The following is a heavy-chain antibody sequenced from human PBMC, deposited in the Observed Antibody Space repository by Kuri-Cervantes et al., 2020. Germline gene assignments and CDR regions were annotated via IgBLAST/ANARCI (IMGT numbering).Heavy chain of an antibody. CDR1: GFTFSSYG. CDR3: ARRGDWGSYRPSYGMDV. CDR2: IWYDGSNK. V-gene: IGHV3-33*01. D-gene: IGHD3-16*02. J-gene: IGHJ6*02. Sequence: GESLKISCAASGFTFSSYGMHWVRQAPGRGLEWVAVIWYDGSNKYYADSVKGRFTISRDNSKNTLYLQMNSLRAEDTAVYYCARRGDWGSYRPSYGMDVWGQGTTVTVSS.